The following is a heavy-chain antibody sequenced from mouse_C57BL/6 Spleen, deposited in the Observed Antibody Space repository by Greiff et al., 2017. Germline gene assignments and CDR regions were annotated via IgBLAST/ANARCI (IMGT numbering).Heavy chain of an antibody. V-gene: IGHV1-61*01. CDR2: IYPSDSET. J-gene: IGHJ2*01. Sequence: QVQLQQPGAELVRPGSSVKLSCKASGYTFTSYWMDWVKQRPGQGLEWIGNIYPSDSETHYNQKFKDKATLTVDKSSSTAYMQLSSLTSEDSAVYYCARQLRRGYCLDYWGQGTTLTVSS. D-gene: IGHD1-1*01. CDR1: GYTFTSYW. CDR3: ARQLRRGYCLDY.